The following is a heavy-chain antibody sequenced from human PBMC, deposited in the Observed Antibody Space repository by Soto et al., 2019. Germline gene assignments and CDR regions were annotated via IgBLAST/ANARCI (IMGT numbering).Heavy chain of an antibody. V-gene: IGHV5-10-1*01. CDR2: IDPSDSYT. CDR1: GYSFTSYW. J-gene: IGHJ3*02. CDR3: ASRVSYGMYNRANDAFDI. D-gene: IGHD1-20*01. Sequence: GESLKISCKGSGYSFTSYWISWVRQMPGKGLEWMGRIDPSDSYTNYSPSFQGHVTISADKSISTAYLQWSSLRASDTAMYYCASRVSYGMYNRANDAFDIWGQGTMVTVSS.